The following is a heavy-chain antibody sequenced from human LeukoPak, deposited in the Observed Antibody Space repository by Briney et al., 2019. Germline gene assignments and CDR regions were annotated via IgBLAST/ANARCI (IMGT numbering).Heavy chain of an antibody. CDR2: VNPSGGST. V-gene: IGHV1-46*01. CDR3: ARDLEIHIRHNGKMGY. J-gene: IGHJ4*02. CDR1: GYTFTSYH. D-gene: IGHD1-14*01. Sequence: ASVKVSCKASGYTFTSYHMHWVRQAPGQGLEWMGIVNPSGGSTSYAQKFQGRVTMTRDTSTSTVYMELSSLRSEDTAVYYCARDLEIHIRHNGKMGYWGQGTLVTVSS.